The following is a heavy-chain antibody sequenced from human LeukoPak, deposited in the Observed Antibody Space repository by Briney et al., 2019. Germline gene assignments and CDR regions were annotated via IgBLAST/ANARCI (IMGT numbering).Heavy chain of an antibody. CDR1: GFTVSSNY. Sequence: GGSLRLSCAASGFTVSSNYMSWVRQAPGKGLECVSVIYSGGSTYYADSVKGRFTISRDNSKNTLYLQMNSLRAEDTAVYYCARDRSSSSWGYYYYYMDVWGKGTTVTVSS. J-gene: IGHJ6*03. CDR2: IYSGGST. V-gene: IGHV3-66*02. CDR3: ARDRSSSSWGYYYYYMDV. D-gene: IGHD6-6*01.